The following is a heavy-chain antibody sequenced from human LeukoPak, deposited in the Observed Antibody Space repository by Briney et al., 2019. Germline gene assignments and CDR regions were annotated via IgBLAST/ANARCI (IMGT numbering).Heavy chain of an antibody. J-gene: IGHJ4*02. CDR3: ARALGAGNTRGYLDY. CDR2: ISSNGGRI. V-gene: IGHV3-48*03. Sequence: GGSLRLSCAASGFTFSSYEMNWVRQAPGKGLEWVSYISSNGGRIYSADSLKGRGTISRDHAKNSLYVQMNSLRAEETGVYYCARALGAGNTRGYLDYWGQGALVTVSS. D-gene: IGHD4/OR15-4a*01. CDR1: GFTFSSYE.